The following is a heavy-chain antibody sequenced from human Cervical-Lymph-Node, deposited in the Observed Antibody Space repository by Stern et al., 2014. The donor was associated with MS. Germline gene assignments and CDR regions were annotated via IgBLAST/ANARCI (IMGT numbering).Heavy chain of an antibody. J-gene: IGHJ4*02. CDR3: ARGYSTTYLDY. V-gene: IGHV1-3*01. CDR1: GFTFTNYA. D-gene: IGHD6-13*01. CDR2: IHPGNGDA. Sequence: QVQLGQSGAEVKKPGASVKVSCQASGFTFTNYALHWVRQAPGQTPEWMGWIHPGNGDAKYSQNFQDRVTITRDTSANTVYMELRSLRVEDTAMYYCARGYSTTYLDYWGQGTLVTVSS.